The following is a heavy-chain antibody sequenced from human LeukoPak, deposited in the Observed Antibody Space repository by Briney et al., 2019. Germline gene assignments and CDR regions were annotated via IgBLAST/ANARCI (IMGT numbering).Heavy chain of an antibody. V-gene: IGHV4-30-4*01. D-gene: IGHD3-10*01. J-gene: IGHJ4*02. Sequence: RASETLSLTCTVSGGSISSGDYYWTWIRQPPGKGLEWIGYIYYSGSTSYNPSLKSRVTISVDTSRNHFSLRLTSVTAADTAVYYCARWYYYGSGRRQFDYWGQGTLVTVSS. CDR1: GGSISSGDYY. CDR3: ARWYYYGSGRRQFDY. CDR2: IYYSGST.